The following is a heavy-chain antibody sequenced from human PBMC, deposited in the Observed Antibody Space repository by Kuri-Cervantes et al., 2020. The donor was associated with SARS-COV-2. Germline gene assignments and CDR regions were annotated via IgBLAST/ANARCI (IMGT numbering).Heavy chain of an antibody. Sequence: GGSLRLSCAASGFTFNTYGIHWVRQAPGKGLEWVAVISFNGGDKYYSGSVKGRFTISRDNSKNTLYLQMNSLRAEDTAVYYCARVDCTEGVCYTGLPIGTYFYFGMAVWGQGTTVTVSS. CDR1: GFTFNTYG. CDR2: ISFNGGDK. D-gene: IGHD2-8*01. CDR3: ARVDCTEGVCYTGLPIGTYFYFGMAV. V-gene: IGHV3-30*03. J-gene: IGHJ6*02.